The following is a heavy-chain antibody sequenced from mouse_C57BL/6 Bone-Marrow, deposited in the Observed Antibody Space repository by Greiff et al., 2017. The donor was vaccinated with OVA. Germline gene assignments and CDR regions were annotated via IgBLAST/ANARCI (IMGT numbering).Heavy chain of an antibody. V-gene: IGHV1-69*01. CDR3: AREEYYGSSPCV. CDR1: GYTFTSYW. D-gene: IGHD1-1*01. J-gene: IGHJ1*03. Sequence: QVQLQQPGAELVMPGASVKLSCKASGYTFTSYWMHWVKQRPGQGLEWIGEIDPSDSYTNSNQKFKGKSTLTVDKSSSTADMQLSSLTSEDSAVYYCAREEYYGSSPCVWGTGTTVTVSS. CDR2: IDPSDSYT.